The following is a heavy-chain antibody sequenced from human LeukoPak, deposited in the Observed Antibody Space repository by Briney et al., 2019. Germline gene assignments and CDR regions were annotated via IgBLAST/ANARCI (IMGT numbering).Heavy chain of an antibody. Sequence: QPGGSLRLSCAASGFTFSSYEMNWVRQAPGKGLEWVSYISSSGSTIYYADSVKGRFTISRDNAKNSLYLQMNSLRAEDTAVYYSARVGGDPPDYYYGMDVWGQGTTVTVSS. CDR3: ARVGGDPPDYYYGMDV. D-gene: IGHD3-16*01. CDR1: GFTFSSYE. CDR2: ISSSGSTI. J-gene: IGHJ6*02. V-gene: IGHV3-48*03.